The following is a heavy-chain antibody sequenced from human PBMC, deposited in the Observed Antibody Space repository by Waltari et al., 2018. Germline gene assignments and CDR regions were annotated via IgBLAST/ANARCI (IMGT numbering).Heavy chain of an antibody. J-gene: IGHJ6*03. D-gene: IGHD2-2*03. CDR1: GGSFSGYY. CDR2: INHSGSH. CDR3: ARGWISPPPPLMVRSLYYYYMDV. V-gene: IGHV4-34*01. Sequence: QVQLQQWGAGLLKPSETLSLTCAVYGGSFSGYYWSWIRQPPGKGLAWIGEINHSGSHNYHPAPKGRGTISVDKAKNQFSLKLSSVAAADTAGYYRARGWISPPPPLMVRSLYYYYMDVWGKGTTVTVSS.